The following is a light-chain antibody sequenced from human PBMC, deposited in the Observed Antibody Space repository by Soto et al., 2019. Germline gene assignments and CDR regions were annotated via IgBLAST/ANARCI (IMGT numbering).Light chain of an antibody. J-gene: IGKJ2*01. V-gene: IGKV1-9*01. CDR1: QGTNNY. CDR2: AAS. CDR3: QQLNSYPYT. Sequence: DIQLTQSPSFLSASVGDRVTITCRASQGTNNYLAWYQQQPGKAPKVLIYAASTLQSGVPSRFSGSGSGTEFTLTISSLQPEDFATYYCQQLNSYPYTFGQGTKLESK.